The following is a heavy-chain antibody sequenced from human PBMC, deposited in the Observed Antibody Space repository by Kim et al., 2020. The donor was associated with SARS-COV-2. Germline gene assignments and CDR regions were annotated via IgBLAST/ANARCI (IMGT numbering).Heavy chain of an antibody. CDR1: GGSISSGGYY. D-gene: IGHD6-6*01. Sequence: SETLSLTCTVSGGSISSGGYYWSWIRQHPGKGLEWIGYIYYSGSTYYNPSLKSRVTISVDTSKNQFSLKLSSVTAADTAVYYCARDRRLGIAARSGYFDYWGQGTLVTVSS. CDR2: IYYSGST. CDR3: ARDRRLGIAARSGYFDY. J-gene: IGHJ4*02. V-gene: IGHV4-31*03.